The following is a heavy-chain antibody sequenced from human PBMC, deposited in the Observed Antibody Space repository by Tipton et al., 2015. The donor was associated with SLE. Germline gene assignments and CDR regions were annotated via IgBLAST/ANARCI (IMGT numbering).Heavy chain of an antibody. J-gene: IGHJ3*02. V-gene: IGHV3-30*19. CDR2: ISYDGSNK. Sequence: SLRLSCAASGFTFRSYDMHWVRQAPGKGLEWVAVISYDGSNKYYADSVKGRFTISRDNSKNTLYLQMNSLRAEDTAVYYCAREPPQGHAFDMWGQGTMVTVSS. CDR3: AREPPQGHAFDM. CDR1: GFTFRSYD.